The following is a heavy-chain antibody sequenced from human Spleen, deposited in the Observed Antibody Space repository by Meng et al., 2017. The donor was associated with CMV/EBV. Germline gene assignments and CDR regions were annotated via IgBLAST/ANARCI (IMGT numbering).Heavy chain of an antibody. Sequence: GESLKISCAASGFTFSDHYMDWVRQAPGKGLEWVGRSRNKANSYTTDYAASVKGRFTISRDDSKNSLYLQMNSLRAEDTAVYYCARDRGYCSSTSCYNVGWGQGTLVTVSS. V-gene: IGHV3-72*01. J-gene: IGHJ4*02. D-gene: IGHD2-2*02. CDR1: GFTFSDHY. CDR3: ARDRGYCSSTSCYNVG. CDR2: SRNKANSYTT.